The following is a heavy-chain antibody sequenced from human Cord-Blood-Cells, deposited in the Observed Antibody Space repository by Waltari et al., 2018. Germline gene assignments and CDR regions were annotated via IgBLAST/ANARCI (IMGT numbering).Heavy chain of an antibody. D-gene: IGHD6-13*01. V-gene: IGHV1-2*04. J-gene: IGHJ6*02. CDR2: INPYSGGT. Sequence: QVQLVQSGAEVKKPGASVKVSCKASGYTFTGYYMHWVRQAPGQGLEWRGWINPYSGGTNYAQKVEGLVTMTRDTSSSTAYMELSRLRSDDTAVYYCARGWYYYYYGMDVWGQGTTVTVSS. CDR1: GYTFTGYY. CDR3: ARGWYYYYYGMDV.